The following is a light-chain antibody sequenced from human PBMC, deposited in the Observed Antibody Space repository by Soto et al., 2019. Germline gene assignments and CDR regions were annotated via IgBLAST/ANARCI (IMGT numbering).Light chain of an antibody. V-gene: IGLV1-40*01. Sequence: QSVLTQPPSVSGAPGQRVTISCTGSSSNIGAGYDVHWYQQFPGTAPKLLIYGNSNRPSGVPDRFSGSKSGTSASLPITGRQAEDESDYYCQSYDSSLSGVVFGGGTKLTV. CDR1: SSNIGAGYD. CDR3: QSYDSSLSGVV. J-gene: IGLJ2*01. CDR2: GNS.